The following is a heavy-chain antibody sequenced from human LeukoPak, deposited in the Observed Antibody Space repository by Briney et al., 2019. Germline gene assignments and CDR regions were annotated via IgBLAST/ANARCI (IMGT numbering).Heavy chain of an antibody. V-gene: IGHV3-48*01. CDR3: AREYSSSSGRAFDI. CDR2: ISSSGSTI. CDR1: GSTFSSYS. D-gene: IGHD6-6*01. Sequence: PGGSLRLSCAASGSTFSSYSINWVRQAPGKGLEWVSYISSSGSTIYYADSVKGRFTISRDNAKNSLYLQMNSLRAEDTAVYYCAREYSSSSGRAFDIWGQGTMVTV. J-gene: IGHJ3*02.